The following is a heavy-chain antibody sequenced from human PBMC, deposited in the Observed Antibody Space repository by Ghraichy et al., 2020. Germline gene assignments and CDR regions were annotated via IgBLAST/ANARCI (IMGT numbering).Heavy chain of an antibody. CDR2: ISSSSSTI. V-gene: IGHV3-48*02. D-gene: IGHD4-17*01. Sequence: GGSLRLSCAASGFTFSSYSMNWVRQAPGKGLEWVSYISSSSSTIYYADSVKGRFTISRDNAKNSLYLQMNSLRDEDTAVYYCARAGSTVTTGTLDHWGQGTLVTVSS. CDR1: GFTFSSYS. CDR3: ARAGSTVTTGTLDH. J-gene: IGHJ4*02.